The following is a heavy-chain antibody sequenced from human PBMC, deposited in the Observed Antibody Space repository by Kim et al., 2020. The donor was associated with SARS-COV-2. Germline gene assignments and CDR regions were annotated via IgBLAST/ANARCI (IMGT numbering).Heavy chain of an antibody. V-gene: IGHV1-8*01. CDR3: ARGTLVGFDP. Sequence: TGYAQKFQGRVTMTRNTSISTAYMELSSLRSEDTAVYYCARGTLVGFDPWGQGTLVTVSS. J-gene: IGHJ5*02. D-gene: IGHD2-8*02. CDR2: T.